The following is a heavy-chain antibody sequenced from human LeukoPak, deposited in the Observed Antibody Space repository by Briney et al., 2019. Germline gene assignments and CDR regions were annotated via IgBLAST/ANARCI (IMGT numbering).Heavy chain of an antibody. J-gene: IGHJ5*02. D-gene: IGHD2-2*01. CDR1: GYTLTGYY. CDR2: INPNSGAT. Sequence: ASVKVSCKASGYTLTGYYMHWVRQAPGRGLEWMGWINPNSGATKYAQKFQGRVTMTRGTSISTAYMEVSRLRFDDTAVYYCARDGGWYQLLWWFDPWGQGTLVTVSS. CDR3: ARDGGWYQLLWWFDP. V-gene: IGHV1-2*02.